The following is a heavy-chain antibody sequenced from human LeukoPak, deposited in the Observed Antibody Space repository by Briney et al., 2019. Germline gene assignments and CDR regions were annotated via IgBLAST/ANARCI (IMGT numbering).Heavy chain of an antibody. J-gene: IGHJ4*02. D-gene: IGHD3-10*01. CDR1: GGTFSSYA. V-gene: IGHV1-69*04. CDR2: IIPILGIA. Sequence: GASVKVSCKASGGTFSSYAFSWVRQAPGQGLEWMGRIIPILGIANYAQKFQGRVTITADKSTSTAYMELSSLRSEDTAVYYCAGMVRGVIHPIDYWGQGTLVTVSS. CDR3: AGMVRGVIHPIDY.